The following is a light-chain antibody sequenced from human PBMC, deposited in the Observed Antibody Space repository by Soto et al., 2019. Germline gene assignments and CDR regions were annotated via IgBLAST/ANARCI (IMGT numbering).Light chain of an antibody. CDR1: SSDVGGYNY. J-gene: IGLJ2*01. Sequence: QSALTQPASVSGSPGQSITIPCTGTSSDVGGYNYVSWYQLHPGKAPKLMIYEVRNRPSGVSNRFSGSKSGNTASLTISGLQAEDEADYYCSSYTSSSTLDVVFGGGTKLTVL. V-gene: IGLV2-14*01. CDR2: EVR. CDR3: SSYTSSSTLDVV.